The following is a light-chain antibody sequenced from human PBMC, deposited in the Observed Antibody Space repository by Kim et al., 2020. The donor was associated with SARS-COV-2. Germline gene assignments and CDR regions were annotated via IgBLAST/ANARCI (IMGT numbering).Light chain of an antibody. J-gene: IGLJ3*02. V-gene: IGLV3-19*01. CDR2: GKN. CDR3: NSRDSSGNHWV. CDR1: SLRSYY. Sequence: SSELTQDPAESVALGQTVRITCQGDSLRSYYASWYQQKPGQAPVLVIYGKNNRPSGIPDRFSGSSSGNTASLTIPGAQAEDEADYYCNSRDSSGNHWVFG.